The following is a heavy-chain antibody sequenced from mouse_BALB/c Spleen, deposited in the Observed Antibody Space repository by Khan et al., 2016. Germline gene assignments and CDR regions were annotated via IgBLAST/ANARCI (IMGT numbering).Heavy chain of an antibody. CDR3: ARSPYYGYDYAMDY. Sequence: QLEESGPGLVKPSQSLSLTCTVTGYSITSDYAWNWIRQFPGNKLEWMGYISFSGSTSYNPSLKSRISITRDTSTNQFFLQLNSVTTEDTATYYCARSPYYGYDYAMDYWGQGTSVTVSS. J-gene: IGHJ4*01. CDR2: ISFSGST. CDR1: GYSITSDYA. D-gene: IGHD1-2*01. V-gene: IGHV3-2*02.